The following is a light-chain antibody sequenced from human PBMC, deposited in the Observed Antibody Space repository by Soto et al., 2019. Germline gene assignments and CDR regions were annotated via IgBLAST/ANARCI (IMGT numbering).Light chain of an antibody. Sequence: QAVVTQEASLTVSPGGTVIFTCASSTGAVTSGYYPNWIQQKPGQAPRALIYSTNYKHSWTPARFSGSLLGGKAALTLSGVQPEDEADYYCLLYYGGSVVFGGGTKVTVL. CDR3: LLYYGGSVV. CDR1: TGAVTSGYY. V-gene: IGLV7-43*01. CDR2: STN. J-gene: IGLJ2*01.